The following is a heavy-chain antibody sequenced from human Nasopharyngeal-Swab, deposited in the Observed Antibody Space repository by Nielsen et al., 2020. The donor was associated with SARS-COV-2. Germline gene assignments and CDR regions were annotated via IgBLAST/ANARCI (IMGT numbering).Heavy chain of an antibody. D-gene: IGHD1-26*01. Sequence: GESLKISCAGSGFTFNTYSMIWVRQVPGEGLEWVSSISGSGSYVYYADSVKGRFTISKDSAKNSLYLQMNSLRADDTAVYFCARIAGRGSIYHYYMDVWGTGTTVTVSS. CDR2: ISGSGSYV. CDR1: GFTFNTYS. J-gene: IGHJ6*03. CDR3: ARIAGRGSIYHYYMDV. V-gene: IGHV3-21*01.